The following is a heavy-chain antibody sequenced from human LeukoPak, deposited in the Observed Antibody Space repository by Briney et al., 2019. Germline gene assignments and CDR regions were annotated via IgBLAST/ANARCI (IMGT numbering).Heavy chain of an antibody. D-gene: IGHD5-12*01. J-gene: IGHJ4*02. CDR2: IDPSGGRT. CDR1: GYTFTNYY. CDR3: ARVGGGYDSNGAY. Sequence: ASVKVSCKASGYTFTNYYIHWVRQAPGQGLEWMGIIDPSGGRTSYAQKFQGRVAVTSDTSTSTVYMELSSLRSDDTAVFYCARVGGGYDSNGAYWGQGTLVTVSS. V-gene: IGHV1-46*01.